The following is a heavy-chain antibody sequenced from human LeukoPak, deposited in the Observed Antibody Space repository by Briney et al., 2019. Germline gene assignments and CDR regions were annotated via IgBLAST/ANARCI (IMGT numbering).Heavy chain of an antibody. J-gene: IGHJ4*02. CDR1: GGSFSGYY. V-gene: IGHV4-34*01. CDR3: ARRPALTVVVVAAAFDY. D-gene: IGHD2-15*01. Sequence: SETLSLTCAVYGGSFSGYYWSWLRQPPGKGLEWIGEINHSGSTNYNPSLKSRVTISVDTSKNQLSLKLSSVTAADTAVYYCARRPALTVVVVAAAFDYWGQGTLVTVSS. CDR2: INHSGST.